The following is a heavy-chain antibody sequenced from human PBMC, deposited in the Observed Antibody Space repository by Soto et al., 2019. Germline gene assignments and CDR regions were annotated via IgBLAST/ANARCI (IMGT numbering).Heavy chain of an antibody. V-gene: IGHV1-46*01. CDR3: ARAPYSSSSFFFDY. D-gene: IGHD6-6*01. Sequence: ASVKVSCKDSGYTFTSYGISWVRQAPGQGLEWMGIINPSLGHSNTAQRFQGRVTMTWDTSTGTFYMELSSLRSDDTAVYYCARAPYSSSSFFFDYWGQGTPVTVSS. J-gene: IGHJ4*02. CDR1: GYTFTSYG. CDR2: INPSLGHS.